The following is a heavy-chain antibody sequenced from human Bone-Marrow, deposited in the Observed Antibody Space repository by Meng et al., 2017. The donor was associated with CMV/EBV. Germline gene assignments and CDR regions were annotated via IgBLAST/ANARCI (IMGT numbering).Heavy chain of an antibody. CDR3: ARVGQRGMEEAGTIDY. CDR2: IDWSGGRT. CDR1: GFTYDDFG. D-gene: IGHD6-19*01. V-gene: IGHV3-20*04. Sequence: GGSLRLSCAASGFTYDDFGMTWVRQTPGKGLEWVAGIDWSGGRTGYADSVKGRITISRDNAKNSLCLQMSSLRADDSALYYCARVGQRGMEEAGTIDYWGQGALVTVSS. J-gene: IGHJ4*02.